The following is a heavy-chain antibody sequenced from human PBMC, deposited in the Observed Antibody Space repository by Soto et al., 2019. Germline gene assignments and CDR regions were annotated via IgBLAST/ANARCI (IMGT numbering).Heavy chain of an antibody. CDR3: ATGFHYIEY. CDR1: GFTFNRYG. Sequence: PGGSLRLSCAAFGFTFNRYGMTWVRQAPGKWLEWVSRISASGDSTEYAESVKGRFTISRDNSKNTLYLQMNSLRAEDTALFYCATGFHYIEYSGQGTLVTVST. J-gene: IGHJ4*02. V-gene: IGHV3-23*01. CDR2: ISASGDST.